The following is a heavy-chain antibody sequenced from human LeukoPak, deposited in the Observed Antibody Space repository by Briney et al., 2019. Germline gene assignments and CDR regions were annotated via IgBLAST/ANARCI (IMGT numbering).Heavy chain of an antibody. CDR3: AKDPPLYDFWSGYYSYFDY. D-gene: IGHD3-3*01. CDR2: ISGSGGST. CDR1: GFTFSSYA. J-gene: IGHJ4*02. Sequence: GGSLRLSCAASGFTFSSYAMSWVRQAPGKGLEWVSAISGSGGSTYYADSVKGRFTISRDNSKNTLYLQMNSLRAEDTAVYYCAKDPPLYDFWSGYYSYFDYWGQGTLVTISS. V-gene: IGHV3-23*01.